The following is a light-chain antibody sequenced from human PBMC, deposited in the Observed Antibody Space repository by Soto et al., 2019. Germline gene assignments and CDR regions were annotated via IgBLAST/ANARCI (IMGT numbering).Light chain of an antibody. V-gene: IGKV1-39*01. J-gene: IGKJ1*01. CDR3: QQTNTIRWT. CDR1: QSISNY. CDR2: AAS. Sequence: DIQVTQSPSSLSASVGDRVTITCWTSQSISNYLNWYQQKPGKAPKLLIYAASSLQSGVPSRFSGSGSGTDFTLTISSLQLEDFATYYCQQTNTIRWTFGQGTKVDIK.